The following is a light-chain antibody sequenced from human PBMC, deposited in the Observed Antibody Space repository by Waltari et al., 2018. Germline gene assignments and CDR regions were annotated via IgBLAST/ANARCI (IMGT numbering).Light chain of an antibody. CDR3: SSYTTTNTLEVI. J-gene: IGLJ2*01. Sequence: QSALTQPASVSGSPGQSITISCTGTSSDIGVSNYVSWYQQHPGKAPTLLIYHVNTDPSEFSNRFSGYKSGNTASLTVSGLQAEDESDYYCSSYTTTNTLEVIFGTGTKLTVL. CDR2: HVN. CDR1: SSDIGVSNY. V-gene: IGLV2-14*03.